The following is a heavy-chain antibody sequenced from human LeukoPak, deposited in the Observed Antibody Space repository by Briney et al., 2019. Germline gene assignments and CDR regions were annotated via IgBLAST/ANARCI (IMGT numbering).Heavy chain of an antibody. Sequence: PGGSLRLSCAASGFTVSSNYMSWVRQAPGKGLEWVSVIDSGGSTYYADSVKGRFTISRDNSKNTLYLQMNNLRAEDTAVYYCARTHIAVVGTYYFDYWGQGTLVTFSS. D-gene: IGHD6-13*01. J-gene: IGHJ4*02. CDR1: GFTVSSNY. CDR2: IDSGGST. CDR3: ARTHIAVVGTYYFDY. V-gene: IGHV3-66*01.